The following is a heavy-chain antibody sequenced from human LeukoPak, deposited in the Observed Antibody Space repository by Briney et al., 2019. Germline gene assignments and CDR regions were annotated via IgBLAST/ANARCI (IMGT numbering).Heavy chain of an antibody. V-gene: IGHV3-30*01. CDR2: ISYDGSNK. CDR3: ARALPKKRRYDFWSGYYRWGDYMDV. J-gene: IGHJ6*03. Sequence: PGGSLRVSCAASGFTFISYAMHWVRQALGKGLEWVAVISYDGSNKYYADSVKGRFTISRDNSKNTLYLQMNSLRAEDTAVYYCARALPKKRRYDFWSGYYRWGDYMDVWGKGTTVTVSS. D-gene: IGHD3-3*01. CDR1: GFTFISYA.